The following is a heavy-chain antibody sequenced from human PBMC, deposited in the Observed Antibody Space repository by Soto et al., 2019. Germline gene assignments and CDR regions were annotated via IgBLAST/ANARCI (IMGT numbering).Heavy chain of an antibody. V-gene: IGHV3-74*03. J-gene: IGHJ4*02. CDR3: TRGGTTTTYWGLFNY. D-gene: IGHD1-26*01. CDR2: INSDGTTT. CDR1: GFTFSNYR. Sequence: EVQLVESGGGLVQPGGSLRLSCAASGFTFSNYRIHWVRQVPGKGLVWVSRINSDGTTTTYADFVKGRFTISRDNAKNTLYLQMDNLGADDTAVYYCTRGGTTTTYWGLFNYWGQGALVTVSS.